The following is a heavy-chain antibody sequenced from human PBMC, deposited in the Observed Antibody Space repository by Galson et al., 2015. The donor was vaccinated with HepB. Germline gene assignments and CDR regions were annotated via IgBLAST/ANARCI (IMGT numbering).Heavy chain of an antibody. D-gene: IGHD5-12*01. CDR2: VDPSNLNT. J-gene: IGHJ4*02. CDR1: GYSFTSYW. V-gene: IGHV5-10-1*01. CDR3: ARDGGYETYFDF. Sequence: QSGAEVKEPGESLRISCTGSGYSFTSYWITWVRQVPGKGLEWMGMVDPSNLNTKYSPSFQGHVTFSADKSITTAYLQWTSLKASDTAMYYCARDGGYETYFDFWGQGTLVTVSS.